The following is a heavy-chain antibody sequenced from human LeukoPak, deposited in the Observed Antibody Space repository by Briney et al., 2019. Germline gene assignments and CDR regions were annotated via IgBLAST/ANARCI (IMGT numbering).Heavy chain of an antibody. Sequence: GGSLRLSCAASGFTFRRYWMHWVRQAPGKGLVWVSRVNSDGSSTSYGDSVKGRFTISRDNAKNTLSLQMNSLRTEDTALYYCAKDGEWLQAASDYYYYMDVWGKGTTVTVSS. D-gene: IGHD5-24*01. V-gene: IGHV3-74*01. CDR1: GFTFRRYW. J-gene: IGHJ6*03. CDR3: AKDGEWLQAASDYYYYMDV. CDR2: VNSDGSST.